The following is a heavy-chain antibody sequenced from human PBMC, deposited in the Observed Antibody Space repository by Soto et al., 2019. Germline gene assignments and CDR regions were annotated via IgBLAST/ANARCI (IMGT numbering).Heavy chain of an antibody. CDR1: GFTFSSYA. CDR3: ARGSYCSGGICYPEAFDI. J-gene: IGHJ3*02. Sequence: QVQLVESGGGVVQPGRSLRLSCAASGFTFSSYAMHWVRQAPGKGLEWVAVISYDGSNKYYADSVKGRFTISRDNSKNTLYLQMNSLRAEDTAVYYCARGSYCSGGICYPEAFDIWGQGTMVTVSS. D-gene: IGHD2-15*01. V-gene: IGHV3-30-3*01. CDR2: ISYDGSNK.